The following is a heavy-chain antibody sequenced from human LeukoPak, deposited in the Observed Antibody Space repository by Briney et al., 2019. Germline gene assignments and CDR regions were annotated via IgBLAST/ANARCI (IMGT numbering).Heavy chain of an antibody. V-gene: IGHV1-46*01. CDR3: ARGDGVYYDSSGYFVH. CDR1: GYTFTSYY. J-gene: IGHJ5*02. D-gene: IGHD3-22*01. Sequence: GSVKVSCKASGYTFTSYYMHWVRQAPGQGLEWMGIINPSGGSTSYAQKFQGRVTMTRDTSTSTVYMELSSLRSEDTAVYYCARGDGVYYDSSGYFVHWGQGTLVTVSS. CDR2: INPSGGST.